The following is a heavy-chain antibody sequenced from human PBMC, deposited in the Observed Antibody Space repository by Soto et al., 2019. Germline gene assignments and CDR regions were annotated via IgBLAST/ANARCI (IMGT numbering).Heavy chain of an antibody. CDR1: GFAFSSYG. CDR2: ISYDGSNK. V-gene: IGHV3-30*18. Sequence: QVQLVESGGGVVQPGRSLRLSCAASGFAFSSYGMHWVRQAPGKGLEWVAVISYDGSNKYYADSVKGRFNISRDNSKNTLYMQMNSLRAEDTAVYYCAKDMLFLEWLWGTYYYYGMDVWGPGMTVTVSS. J-gene: IGHJ6*02. CDR3: AKDMLFLEWLWGTYYYYGMDV. D-gene: IGHD3-3*01.